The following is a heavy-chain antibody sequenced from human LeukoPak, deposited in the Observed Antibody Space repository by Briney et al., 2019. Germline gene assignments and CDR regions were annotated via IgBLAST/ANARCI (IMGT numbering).Heavy chain of an antibody. CDR2: IFYSGTT. V-gene: IGHV4-59*11. J-gene: IGHJ5*02. CDR1: GGSINTHY. Sequence: SETLSLTCTVSGGSINTHYWSWIRQPPGKGLEWIGYIFYSGTTKYDPSLKSRVTISVDRSRNLFSLKVRSVTAADTAVYFCARGTGVVPLATWGQEILVSVSS. D-gene: IGHD5-18*01. CDR3: ARGTGVVPLAT.